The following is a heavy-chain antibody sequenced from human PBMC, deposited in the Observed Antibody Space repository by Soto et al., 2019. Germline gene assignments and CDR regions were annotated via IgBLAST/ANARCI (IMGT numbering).Heavy chain of an antibody. CDR1: GFTFSSYG. CDR2: ISYDGSNK. CDR3: AKDHGWAYDILTGYYIDY. V-gene: IGHV3-30*18. Sequence: QVQLVESGGGVVQPGRSLRLSCAASGFTFSSYGMHWVRQAPGKGLEWVAGISYDGSNKNYADSVKGRFTISRDNSKNTLYLQMNSLRAEDTAVYYCAKDHGWAYDILTGYYIDYWGQGTLVTVSS. D-gene: IGHD3-9*01. J-gene: IGHJ4*02.